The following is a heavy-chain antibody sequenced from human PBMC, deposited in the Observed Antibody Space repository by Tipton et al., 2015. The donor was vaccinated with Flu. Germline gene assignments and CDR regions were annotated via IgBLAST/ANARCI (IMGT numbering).Heavy chain of an antibody. J-gene: IGHJ4*02. V-gene: IGHV4-59*01. CDR2: IYYSGST. CDR1: GGSISSYY. D-gene: IGHD3-22*01. CDR3: ARAPPEYYDSSGYPHFDY. Sequence: TLSLTCTVSGGSISSYYWGWIRQPPGKGLEWIGYIYYSGSTNYNPSLKSRVTISVDTSKNQFSLKLSSVTAADTAVYYCARAPPEYYDSSGYPHFDYWGQGTLVTVSS.